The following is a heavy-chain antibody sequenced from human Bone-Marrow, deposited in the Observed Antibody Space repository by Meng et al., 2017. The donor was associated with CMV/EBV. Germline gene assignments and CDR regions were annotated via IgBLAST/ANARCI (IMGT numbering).Heavy chain of an antibody. D-gene: IGHD2-2*02. CDR1: GFTFSNAW. CDR3: ARDTSGYCSSTSCYKSYGMDV. Sequence: GGSLRLSCAASGFTFSNAWMSWVRQAPGKGLEWVSSISSSSSYIYYADSVKGRFTISRDNAKNSLYLQMNSLRAEDTAVYYCARDTSGYCSSTSCYKSYGMDVWGQGTTVTVSS. J-gene: IGHJ6*02. V-gene: IGHV3-21*01. CDR2: ISSSSSYI.